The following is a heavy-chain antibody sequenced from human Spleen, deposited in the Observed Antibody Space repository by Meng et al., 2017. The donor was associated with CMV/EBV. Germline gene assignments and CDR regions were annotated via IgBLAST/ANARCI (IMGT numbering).Heavy chain of an antibody. J-gene: IGHJ1*01. CDR1: GFDFNSYV. CDR2: TSFDGSNS. Sequence: GGSLRLSCAASGFDFNSYVMHWVRHVPGKGLEWVAATSFDGSNSYYADSVKGRFSVSRDNSKSTLYLQMSNLRAEDTAMYYCVKDISYVLNGAEYFQHWGQGTLVTVSS. V-gene: IGHV3-30*18. CDR3: VKDISYVLNGAEYFQH. D-gene: IGHD2-8*01.